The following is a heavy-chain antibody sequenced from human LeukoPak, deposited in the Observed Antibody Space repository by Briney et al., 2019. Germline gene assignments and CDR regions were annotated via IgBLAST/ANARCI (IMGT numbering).Heavy chain of an antibody. D-gene: IGHD4-23*01. V-gene: IGHV3-23*01. J-gene: IGHJ4*02. Sequence: GGSLRLSCVGSGFTFSTYAMNWARQAPGKGLEWVSAISSGGTTYYADSVKGRFSISRDNSKDTVYPQMNSLRAEDTAVYYCATRQTTVDYYDCWGQGTLVTVSS. CDR1: GFTFSTYA. CDR2: ISSGGTT. CDR3: ATRQTTVDYYDC.